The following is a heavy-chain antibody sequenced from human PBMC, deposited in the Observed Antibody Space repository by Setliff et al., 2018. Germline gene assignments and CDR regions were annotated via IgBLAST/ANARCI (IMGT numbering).Heavy chain of an antibody. D-gene: IGHD3-16*01. J-gene: IGHJ3*01. Sequence: SETLSLTCTVSGGSIRSSYYYWGWIRRPPGKGLEWIGSIYYNGSTHFNPSLKSRVAISVDTSKNLLSLRVNSVTATDTAVYYCARPLEESFGGVRDSDAFDVWGQGTMVTVSS. CDR2: IYYNGST. V-gene: IGHV4-39*01. CDR3: ARPLEESFGGVRDSDAFDV. CDR1: GGSIRSSYYY.